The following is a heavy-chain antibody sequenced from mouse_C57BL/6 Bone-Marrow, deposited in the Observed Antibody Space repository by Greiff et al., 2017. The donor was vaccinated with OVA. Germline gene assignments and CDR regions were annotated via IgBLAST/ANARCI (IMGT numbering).Heavy chain of an antibody. J-gene: IGHJ4*01. CDR1: GYAFSSYW. CDR3: ARRGIYYYADYAMDY. Sequence: QVQLKESGAELVKPGASVKISCKASGYAFSSYWMNWVKQRPGKGLEWIGQIYPGDGDTNYNGKFKGKATLTADKSSSTAYMQLSSLTSEDSAVYICARRGIYYYADYAMDYRGQGTSDTASP. D-gene: IGHD1-1*01. V-gene: IGHV1-80*01. CDR2: IYPGDGDT.